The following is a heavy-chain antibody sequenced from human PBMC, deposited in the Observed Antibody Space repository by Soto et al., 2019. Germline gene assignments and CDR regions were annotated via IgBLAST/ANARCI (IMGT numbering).Heavy chain of an antibody. V-gene: IGHV3-23*01. D-gene: IGHD6-19*01. CDR1: GFTFSSYA. CDR2: ISGSGGTT. J-gene: IGHJ3*02. CDR3: AKTATGWFSAFDS. Sequence: EVQLLESGGGLVQPGGSLRLSCAASGFTFSSYAMSWVRQGPGTGLEWVSAISGSGGTTYYAESVKGRFTFARDNSNHTLYLEMNSLRAEYTAVYYCAKTATGWFSAFDSWGQGTMVTVSS.